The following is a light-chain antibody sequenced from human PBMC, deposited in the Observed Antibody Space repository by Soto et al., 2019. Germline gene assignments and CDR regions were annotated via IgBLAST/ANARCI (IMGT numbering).Light chain of an antibody. J-gene: IGKJ4*01. V-gene: IGKV3-20*01. CDR3: QQYGSSRLT. CDR1: QSVSSSN. CDR2: GAS. Sequence: EIVLTQSPGTRSLSPGERATLSCRASQSVSSSNLAWYQQIPGQAPRLLIYGASSRATGIPDRFSGSGSGTDFTLTISRLEPEDFAVYYCQQYGSSRLTFGGGTKVDIK.